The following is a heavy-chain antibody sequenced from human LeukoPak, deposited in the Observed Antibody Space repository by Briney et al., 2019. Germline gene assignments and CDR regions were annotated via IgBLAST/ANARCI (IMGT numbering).Heavy chain of an antibody. CDR3: ARDGFVGAADY. CDR2: IKQDGSEQ. J-gene: IGHJ4*02. CDR1: GVIFSGYW. Sequence: GGSLRLSCAASGVIFSGYWMNWVRQAPGKRLEWVANIKQDGSEQHYVDSVRGRFTISRDDAKNSLYLQMNSLRVEDTAVYYCARDGFVGAADYWGQGTLVTVSS. D-gene: IGHD2-15*01. V-gene: IGHV3-7*01.